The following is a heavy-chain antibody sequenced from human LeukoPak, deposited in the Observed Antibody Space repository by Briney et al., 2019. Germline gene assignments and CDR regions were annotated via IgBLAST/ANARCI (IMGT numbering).Heavy chain of an antibody. CDR1: GYTFTNYG. CDR3: ARDGSNYAPYYYYMDV. CDR2: ISAYNGNT. D-gene: IGHD4-11*01. V-gene: IGHV1-18*01. J-gene: IGHJ6*03. Sequence: GASVKVSCKASGYTFTNYGISWVRQAPGQGLEWMGWISAYNGNTNYAQNLQGRVTMTTDTSSNTAYMELRSLRSDDTAVYYCARDGSNYAPYYYYMDVWGKGTTVTVSS.